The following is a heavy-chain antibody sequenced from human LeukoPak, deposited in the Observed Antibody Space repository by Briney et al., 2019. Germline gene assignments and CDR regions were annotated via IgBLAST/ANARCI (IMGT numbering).Heavy chain of an antibody. D-gene: IGHD1-26*01. Sequence: ASVKVSCKASGYTFTGYYMHWVRQAPGQGLEWMGWINPDSGGTNNAQKFKGRATMTRDTSISTAYMELTRLTSDDTAVYYCARIRGGNNYHFDYWGQGTLVTVSS. J-gene: IGHJ4*02. CDR2: INPDSGGT. CDR1: GYTFTGYY. V-gene: IGHV1-2*02. CDR3: ARIRGGNNYHFDY.